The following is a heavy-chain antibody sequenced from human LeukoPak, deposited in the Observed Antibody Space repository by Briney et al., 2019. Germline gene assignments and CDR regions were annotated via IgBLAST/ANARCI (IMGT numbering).Heavy chain of an antibody. CDR1: GASISSSNW. V-gene: IGHV4-4*02. CDR2: IYHAGST. Sequence: PSETLSLTCTVSGASISSSNWWTWVRQPPGEALEWIGEIYHAGSTKYNPSLKSRLTISVDKSNNSFSLSLTSVTAADTAFYYCARSVAVTGQFDFWGQGTLVTVFS. J-gene: IGHJ4*02. CDR3: ARSVAVTGQFDF. D-gene: IGHD6-19*01.